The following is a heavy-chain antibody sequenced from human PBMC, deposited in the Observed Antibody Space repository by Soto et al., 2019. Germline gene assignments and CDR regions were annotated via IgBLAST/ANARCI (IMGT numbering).Heavy chain of an antibody. Sequence: SETLSLTCTVSGGSISSYYWSWIRQPPGKGLEWIGYIYYSGSTNYNPSLKSRVTISVDTSKNQFSLKLSSVTAADTAVYYCARDYGDFYFDYWGQGTLVTAPQ. CDR2: IYYSGST. CDR1: GGSISSYY. V-gene: IGHV4-59*01. CDR3: ARDYGDFYFDY. J-gene: IGHJ4*02. D-gene: IGHD4-17*01.